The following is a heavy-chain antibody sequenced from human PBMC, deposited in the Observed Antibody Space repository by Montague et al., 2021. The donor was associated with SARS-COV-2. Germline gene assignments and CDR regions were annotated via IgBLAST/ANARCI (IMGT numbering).Heavy chain of an antibody. Sequence: SLRLSCAASGFTFSDYAMHWVRQAPGMGLEWVSVISYDGSNKYYADSVKGRFTISRDNSKNTLYLQMNSLRAEDTAVYYCASDLSIYDSSAYYFQLDYWGQGTLVTVSS. D-gene: IGHD3-22*01. CDR1: GFTFSDYA. V-gene: IGHV3-30*04. CDR3: ASDLSIYDSSAYYFQLDY. CDR2: ISYDGSNK. J-gene: IGHJ4*02.